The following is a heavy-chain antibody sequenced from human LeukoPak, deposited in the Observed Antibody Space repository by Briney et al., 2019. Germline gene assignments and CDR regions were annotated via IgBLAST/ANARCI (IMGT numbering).Heavy chain of an antibody. V-gene: IGHV1-69*06. Sequence: SVKFSCKASGGTFSSYAISWVRQAPGQGLEWMGRIIPSFGTADYAQKFQGRVTITAKKSTSTAFMELSSLRSEDTAVYYCSRGTYDFWSCYPLNDWGQGTLVSVSS. D-gene: IGHD3-3*01. CDR2: IIPSFGTA. J-gene: IGHJ4*02. CDR1: GGTFSSYA. CDR3: SRGTYDFWSCYPLND.